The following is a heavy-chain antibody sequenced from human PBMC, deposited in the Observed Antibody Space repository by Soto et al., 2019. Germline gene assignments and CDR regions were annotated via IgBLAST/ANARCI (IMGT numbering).Heavy chain of an antibody. CDR1: GGSISSGNFY. J-gene: IGHJ4*02. CDR3: ARDFVSSSAMGSSYFDY. Sequence: QVQLQESGPGLVKPSQTLSLTCTVSGGSISSGNFYYSWIRQPPGKGLEWIGYISYSGSTSYNPSLESRVTISVDTSKNQFSLKLSSVTAADTAVYFCARDFVSSSAMGSSYFDYWGQGPLVTVSS. CDR2: ISYSGST. D-gene: IGHD2-2*01. V-gene: IGHV4-30-4*01.